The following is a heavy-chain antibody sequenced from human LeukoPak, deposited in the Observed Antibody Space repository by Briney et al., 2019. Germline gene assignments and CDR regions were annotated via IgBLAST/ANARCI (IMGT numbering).Heavy chain of an antibody. CDR3: AKDRRSSVLADAFDI. CDR2: ISYDGSNK. D-gene: IGHD6-13*01. V-gene: IGHV3-30*18. CDR1: GFTFSSYV. J-gene: IGHJ3*02. Sequence: GRSLRLSCAASGFTFSSYVMHWVRQAPGKGLEWVAVISYDGSNKYYADSVKGRFTISRDNSKNTLYLQMNSLRAEDTVVYYCAKDRRSSVLADAFDIWGQGTMVTVSS.